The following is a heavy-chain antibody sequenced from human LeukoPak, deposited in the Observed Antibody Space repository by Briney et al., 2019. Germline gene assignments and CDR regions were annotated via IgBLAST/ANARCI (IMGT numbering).Heavy chain of an antibody. CDR3: ARDLSSGNWNYGIDY. V-gene: IGHV3-21*01. Sequence: GGSLRLSCAASGFTFSSYSMNWVRQAPGKGLEWVSFISSSSRYIYYADSVKGRFTISRDNAKNSLYLQMNSLRAEDTAVYYCARDLSSGNWNYGIDYWGQGTLVTVSS. J-gene: IGHJ4*02. CDR2: ISSSSRYI. CDR1: GFTFSSYS. D-gene: IGHD1-7*01.